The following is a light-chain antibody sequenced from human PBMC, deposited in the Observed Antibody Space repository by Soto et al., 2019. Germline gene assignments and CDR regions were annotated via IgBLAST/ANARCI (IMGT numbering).Light chain of an antibody. CDR2: GTY. CDR3: QQYGSSPWT. V-gene: IGKV3-20*01. J-gene: IGKJ1*01. Sequence: EIGLTQSPGTLSLSPGEGATLSCRASQSVGNSYVAWYQKKPGQAPRLLISGTYSRAPGIPDRFRGSGSDTDFTLPITSLEPEDFAVYYCQQYGSSPWTFGLGTKVEIK. CDR1: QSVGNSY.